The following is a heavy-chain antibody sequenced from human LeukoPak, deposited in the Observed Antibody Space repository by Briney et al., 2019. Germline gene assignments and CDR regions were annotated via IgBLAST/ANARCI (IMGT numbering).Heavy chain of an antibody. J-gene: IGHJ4*02. CDR3: ARAYYDSGSLIEN. CDR2: TKQDGSEK. Sequence: GGSLRLSCAASGFTFSRHWMSWVRQAPGKGLEWVANTKQDGSEKYYVDSVKGRFTISRDNAKNSLYLQMNSLRAEDTAVYYCARAYYDSGSLIENWGQGTLVTVSS. CDR1: GFTFSRHW. V-gene: IGHV3-7*01. D-gene: IGHD3-10*01.